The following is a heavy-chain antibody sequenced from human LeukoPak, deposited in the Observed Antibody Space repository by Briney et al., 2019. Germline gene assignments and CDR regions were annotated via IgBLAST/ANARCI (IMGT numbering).Heavy chain of an antibody. J-gene: IGHJ6*02. D-gene: IGHD3-10*01. CDR1: GGSISSGGYY. Sequence: SETLSLTCTVSGGSISSGGYYWSWIRQHPGKGLEWIGYIYYSGSTYYNPSLKSRVTISVDTSKNQFSLKLSSVTTADTAVYYCARDYYGSGRVYYGMDVWGQGTTVTVSS. V-gene: IGHV4-31*03. CDR2: IYYSGST. CDR3: ARDYYGSGRVYYGMDV.